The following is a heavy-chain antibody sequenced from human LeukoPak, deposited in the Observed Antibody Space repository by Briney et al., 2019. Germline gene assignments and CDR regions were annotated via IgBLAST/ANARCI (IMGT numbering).Heavy chain of an antibody. J-gene: IGHJ6*02. CDR2: IYYSGST. CDR1: GGSTSSYY. Sequence: SETLSLTCTVSGGSTSSYYWNWIRQPPGKGLEWIGYIYYSGSTNYNPSLKSRVTISVDTSKNQFSLKLTSVTAADTAVYYCARDGPDEIGGMDVWGPGTTVTVSS. D-gene: IGHD2-15*01. CDR3: ARDGPDEIGGMDV. V-gene: IGHV4-59*01.